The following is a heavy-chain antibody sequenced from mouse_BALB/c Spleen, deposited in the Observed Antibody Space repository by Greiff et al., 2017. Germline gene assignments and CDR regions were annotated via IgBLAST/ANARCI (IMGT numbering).Heavy chain of an antibody. CDR2: INPYNDGT. J-gene: IGHJ3*01. V-gene: IGHV1-14*01. D-gene: IGHD2-1*01. Sequence: EVQRVESGPELVKPGASVKMSCKASGYTFTSYVMHWVKQKPGQGLEWIGYINPYNDGTKYNEKFKGKATLTSDKSSSTAYMELSSLTSEDSAVYYCAREGYYGKAWFAYWGKGLWSLSLQ. CDR1: GYTFTSYV. CDR3: AREGYYGKAWFAY.